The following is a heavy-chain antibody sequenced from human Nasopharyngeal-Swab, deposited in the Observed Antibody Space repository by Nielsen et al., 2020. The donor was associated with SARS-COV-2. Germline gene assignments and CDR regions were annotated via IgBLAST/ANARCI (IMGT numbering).Heavy chain of an antibody. Sequence: GESLKISCTASGFTFGDYAMSWFRQAPGKGLEWVGRIRDKANSYTTEYAASVKGRFTISRDESKNSLYLQMNSLKSEDTAVYYCARTGRDYGSGNYYYAFDYWGQGNLVTVSS. J-gene: IGHJ4*02. CDR2: IRDKANSYTT. CDR1: GFTFGDYA. D-gene: IGHD3-10*01. V-gene: IGHV3-72*01. CDR3: ARTGRDYGSGNYYYAFDY.